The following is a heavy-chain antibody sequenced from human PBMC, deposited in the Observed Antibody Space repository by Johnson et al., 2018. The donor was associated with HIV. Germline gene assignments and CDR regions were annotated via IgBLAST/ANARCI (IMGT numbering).Heavy chain of an antibody. D-gene: IGHD4-17*01. J-gene: IGHJ3*01. CDR1: GFTVSSYA. CDR3: ARLRRQKGGGAFDV. V-gene: IGHV3-23*04. Sequence: MQLVESGGGLVQPGGSLRLSCAASGFTVSSYAMSWVRLNPGKGLEWVSSMSGGGGSAYYSDSVKGRFTISSDTSKNTVDLQMNSLRDVDTAVYYCARLRRQKGGGAFDVWGQWTLVTVSS. CDR2: MSGGGGSA.